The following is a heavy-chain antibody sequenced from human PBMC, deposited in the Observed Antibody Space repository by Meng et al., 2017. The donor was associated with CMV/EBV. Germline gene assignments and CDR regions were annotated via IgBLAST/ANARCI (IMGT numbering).Heavy chain of an antibody. CDR3: AKRIVPAAILSVYYYYGMDV. CDR2: ISGSGGST. J-gene: IGHJ6*02. Sequence: GEPLKISCAASVFTFSSYAMSWVRQAPGKGLEWVSAISGSGGSTYYADSVKGRFTISRDNSKNTLYLQMNSLRAEDTAVYYCAKRIVPAAILSVYYYYGMDVWGQGTTVTVSS. V-gene: IGHV3-23*01. CDR1: VFTFSSYA. D-gene: IGHD2-2*02.